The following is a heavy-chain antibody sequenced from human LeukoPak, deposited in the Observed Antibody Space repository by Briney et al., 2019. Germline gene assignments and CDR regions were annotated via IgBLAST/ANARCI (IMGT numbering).Heavy chain of an antibody. CDR3: ARDTGRGYSGYDFWGLGY. Sequence: SETLSLTCTVSGDSISGYYWTCIRQPPGKGLECIGYLYYSGSTNYNPSLKSRVSISVDSSKNQLSLKLSYFTAADTAVYFCARDTGRGYSGYDFWGLGYWGQGTLVTVSS. CDR1: GDSISGYY. D-gene: IGHD5-12*01. J-gene: IGHJ4*02. CDR2: LYYSGST. V-gene: IGHV4-59*01.